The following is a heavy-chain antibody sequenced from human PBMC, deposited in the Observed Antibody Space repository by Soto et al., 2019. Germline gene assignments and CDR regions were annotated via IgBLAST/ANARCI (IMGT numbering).Heavy chain of an antibody. Sequence: GQSLKISCKGSGYSFTSYWISSVRQMHGKGLEWMGIIYPGDSDTRYSPSFQGQVTISADKSISTAYLQWSSLKASDTAMYYCARLDYIWGSYRYWFDPWGQGTLVTVSP. J-gene: IGHJ5*02. D-gene: IGHD3-16*02. V-gene: IGHV5-51*01. CDR3: ARLDYIWGSYRYWFDP. CDR1: GYSFTSYW. CDR2: IYPGDSDT.